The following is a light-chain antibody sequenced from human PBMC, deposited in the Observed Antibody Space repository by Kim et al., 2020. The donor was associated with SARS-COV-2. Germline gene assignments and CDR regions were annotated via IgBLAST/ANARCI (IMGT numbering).Light chain of an antibody. CDR3: SSYTSGRTWV. J-gene: IGLJ3*02. Sequence: QSALTQPASVSGSPGQSITISCTGTSSDVGGYNYVSWYQQHPGKAPKLMIYDVSKRPSGVSNRFSGSKSGNTASLTISGLQAEDEADYYCSSYTSGRTWVFGGGTQLTVL. V-gene: IGLV2-14*01. CDR1: SSDVGGYNY. CDR2: DVS.